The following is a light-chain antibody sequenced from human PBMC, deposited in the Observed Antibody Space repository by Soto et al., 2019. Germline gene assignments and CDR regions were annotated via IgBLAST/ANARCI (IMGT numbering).Light chain of an antibody. J-gene: IGLJ2*01. CDR1: FSNIGSNT. Sequence: QSVLTQPPSASGTPGQGGTISCSGSFSNIGSNTVNWYQQVPGTAPKLLIYSDTQGPSGVPERFSGSKSGTSASLAISGLQSEDEADYYCASWDDNLNGPVFGGGTKLTVL. V-gene: IGLV1-44*01. CDR3: ASWDDNLNGPV. CDR2: SDT.